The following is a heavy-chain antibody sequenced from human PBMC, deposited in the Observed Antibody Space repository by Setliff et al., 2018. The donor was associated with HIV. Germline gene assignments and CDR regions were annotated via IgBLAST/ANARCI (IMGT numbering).Heavy chain of an antibody. D-gene: IGHD3-10*01. Sequence: GESLKISCKGSGYSFTSYWIGWVRQMPGKGLEWMGRIDPADSYTHYSPSFQGHITISIDKSISSASLHWSSLRTSDTAIYYCARHFGYNPGWFDSWGQGTLGTVSS. CDR1: GYSFTSYW. J-gene: IGHJ5*01. CDR2: IDPADSYT. CDR3: ARHFGYNPGWFDS. V-gene: IGHV5-10-1*01.